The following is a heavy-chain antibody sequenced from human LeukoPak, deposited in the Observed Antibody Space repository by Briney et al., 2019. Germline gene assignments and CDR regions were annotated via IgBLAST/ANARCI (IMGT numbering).Heavy chain of an antibody. Sequence: PGGSLRLSCAASGFTFSSYGMHWVRQAPGKGLEWGSVISDDGSNEYYADSVKGRFTISRDNFKKPLYLQMNSLRAEDTVVFFCAQEIYFDSGAHIDYWGQGTLVTVSS. J-gene: IGHJ4*02. CDR1: GFTFSSYG. CDR3: AQEIYFDSGAHIDY. D-gene: IGHD3-22*01. CDR2: ISDDGSNE. V-gene: IGHV3-30*18.